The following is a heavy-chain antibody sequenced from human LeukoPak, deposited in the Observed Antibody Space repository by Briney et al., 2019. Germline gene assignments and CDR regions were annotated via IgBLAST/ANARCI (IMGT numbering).Heavy chain of an antibody. CDR2: INWNSDTI. J-gene: IGHJ4*02. V-gene: IGHV3-9*01. D-gene: IGHD4-23*01. CDR3: ARHFRPVVTRYYFDY. CDR1: GFTFDDYA. Sequence: GGSLRLSCAASGFTFDDYAIHWVRQAPGKGLEWVSGINWNSDTITYADSVQGRFTISRDNAKNSLYLQMNSLRAEDTAVYYCARHFRPVVTRYYFDYWGQGTLVTVSS.